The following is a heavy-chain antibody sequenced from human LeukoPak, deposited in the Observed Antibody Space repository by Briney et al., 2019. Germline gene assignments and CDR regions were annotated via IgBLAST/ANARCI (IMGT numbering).Heavy chain of an antibody. J-gene: IGHJ6*04. CDR2: ISYDGSNK. CDR3: ARDREDIVVVPAAMSMDV. CDR1: GFTFSSYA. V-gene: IGHV3-30*04. D-gene: IGHD2-2*01. Sequence: PGGSLRLSCAASGFTFSSYAMHRVRQAPGKGLEWVAVISYDGSNKYYADSVRGRFTISRDNSKNTLYLQMNSLRAEDTAVYYCARDREDIVVVPAAMSMDVWGKGTTVTVSS.